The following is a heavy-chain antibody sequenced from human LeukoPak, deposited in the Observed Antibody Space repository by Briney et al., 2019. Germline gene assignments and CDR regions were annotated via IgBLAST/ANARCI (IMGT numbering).Heavy chain of an antibody. J-gene: IGHJ6*03. CDR2: IRNKANTYTT. CDR3: VPGRPSYDFWSAYRPLVHYMDV. V-gene: IGHV3-72*01. D-gene: IGHD3-3*01. CDR1: GFSFRDHY. Sequence: GGSLRLSCAASGFSFRDHYMDWVRQAPGKGLEWVGRIRNKANTYTTEYTASVKGRFSISRDDLKNSLYLQMDSLKTEDTALYYCVPGRPSYDFWSAYRPLVHYMDVWGQGITVTVSS.